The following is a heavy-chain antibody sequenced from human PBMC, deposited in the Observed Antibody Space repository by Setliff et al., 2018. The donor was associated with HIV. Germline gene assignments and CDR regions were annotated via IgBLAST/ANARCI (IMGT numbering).Heavy chain of an antibody. CDR2: IYYSGST. D-gene: IGHD2-15*01. J-gene: IGHJ3*02. V-gene: IGHV4-59*01. CDR1: GGSISSYY. CDR3: ARNPCSGGSCPDAFDI. Sequence: SETLSLTCTVSGGSISSYYWSWIRQPPGKGLEWIGYIYYSGSTNYNPSLKSRGTISVDTSKNQFSLKLSSVTAADTAVYYCARNPCSGGSCPDAFDIWGQGTMVTVSS.